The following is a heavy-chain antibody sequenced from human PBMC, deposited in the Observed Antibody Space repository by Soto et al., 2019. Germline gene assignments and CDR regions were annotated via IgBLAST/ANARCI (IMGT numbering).Heavy chain of an antibody. V-gene: IGHV1-3*01. J-gene: IGHJ4*02. Sequence: VQLVQSGAEVKKPGASVRISCKASGYTFISYPIHWVRQAPGQRLECMGWINPANGDTRYSQKFQGRVTITRDTSATTAYMDLNRLIPDDTAIYYCAKSGSLDCWGQGTPITVSS. CDR2: INPANGDT. CDR1: GYTFISYP. D-gene: IGHD1-26*01. CDR3: AKSGSLDC.